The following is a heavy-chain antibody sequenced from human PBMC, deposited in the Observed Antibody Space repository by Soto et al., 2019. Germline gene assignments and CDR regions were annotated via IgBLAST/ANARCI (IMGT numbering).Heavy chain of an antibody. Sequence: QVQLVQSGAEVKKPGSSVKVSCTASGGTFNFYSISWVRQAPGQGLEWVGRVIPMVGMSEYAQKFQGRVTINAAQATSNAYMNLRSLRSEDTAVYYCATNYGSGSAHFDYWGQGTLVTVSS. CDR1: GGTFNFYS. V-gene: IGHV1-69*02. J-gene: IGHJ4*02. CDR3: ATNYGSGSAHFDY. CDR2: VIPMVGMS. D-gene: IGHD3-10*01.